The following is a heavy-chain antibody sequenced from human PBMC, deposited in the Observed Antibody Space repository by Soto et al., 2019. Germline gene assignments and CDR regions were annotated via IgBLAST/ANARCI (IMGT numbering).Heavy chain of an antibody. CDR3: ARRWGTSFDF. J-gene: IGHJ4*02. CDR2: IYYSGST. Sequence: QVQLQESGPGLVKPSETLSLTCTVSGGSISSYYWSWIRQPPGKGLEWIGYIYYSGSTNYNPSLKCRVTISVDTSKHQFSLTLSSVTAADTAVYYCARRWGTSFDFWGQGTLVTVSS. D-gene: IGHD7-27*01. CDR1: GGSISSYY. V-gene: IGHV4-59*01.